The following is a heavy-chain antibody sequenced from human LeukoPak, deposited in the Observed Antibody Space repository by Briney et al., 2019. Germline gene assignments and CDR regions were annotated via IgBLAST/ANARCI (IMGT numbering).Heavy chain of an antibody. Sequence: ASVKVSCKASGYTFTGYYMHWVRQAPGQGLEWMGWINPNSGGTNYAQKFQGRVTMTRDTSISTAYMELSRLRSDDTAVYYCARDGVGYCSGGSCYSGYYYYYMDVWGQGTLVTVSS. J-gene: IGHJ6*03. V-gene: IGHV1-2*02. CDR2: INPNSGGT. D-gene: IGHD2-15*01. CDR3: ARDGVGYCSGGSCYSGYYYYYMDV. CDR1: GYTFTGYY.